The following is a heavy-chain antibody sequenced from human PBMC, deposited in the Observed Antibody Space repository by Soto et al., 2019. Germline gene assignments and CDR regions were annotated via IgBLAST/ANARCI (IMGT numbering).Heavy chain of an antibody. CDR2: IHYSGTT. Sequence: PSETLSLTCTVSGVSIRGSVSRYYWSWIRQPPGKGLEWIGYIHYSGTTNYNSSLKSRVTISIDTSKNLFSLKLSSVTAADTAVYYCAGAKITIFGVVIYYYYAMDVWGQGTSVTVSS. CDR3: AGAKITIFGVVIYYYYAMDV. J-gene: IGHJ6*02. D-gene: IGHD3-3*01. CDR1: GVSIRGSVSRYY. V-gene: IGHV4-61*05.